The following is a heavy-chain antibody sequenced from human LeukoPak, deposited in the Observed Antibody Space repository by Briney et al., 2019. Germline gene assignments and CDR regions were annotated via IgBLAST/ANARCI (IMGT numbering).Heavy chain of an antibody. V-gene: IGHV4-59*08. D-gene: IGHD5-24*01. CDR3: ARGARAGYNLEPFDY. J-gene: IGHJ4*02. CDR2: IYYSGST. Sequence: ASETLSLTCTVSGGSMSSYYWSWIRQPPGKGLEWIGYIYYSGSTKYNPSLKSRVTISVDTSKNQFSLKLSSVTAADTAVYYCARGARAGYNLEPFDYWGQGTLVTVSS. CDR1: GGSMSSYY.